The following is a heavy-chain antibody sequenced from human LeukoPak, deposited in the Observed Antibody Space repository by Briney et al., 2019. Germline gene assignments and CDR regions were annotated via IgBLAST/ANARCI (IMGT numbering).Heavy chain of an antibody. CDR2: IWYDGSNK. J-gene: IGHJ3*02. CDR3: ARGRKTDAFDI. D-gene: IGHD5-24*01. CDR1: GFTFSSYG. V-gene: IGHV3-33*01. Sequence: GGSLRLSCAASGFTFSSYGMHWVRQAPGKGLEWVAVIWYDGSNKYCADSVKGRFTISRDNSKNTLYLQMNSLRAEDTAVYYCARGRKTDAFDIWGQGTMVTVSS.